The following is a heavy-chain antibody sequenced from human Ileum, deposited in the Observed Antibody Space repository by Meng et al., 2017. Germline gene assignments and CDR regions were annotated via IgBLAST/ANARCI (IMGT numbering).Heavy chain of an antibody. D-gene: IGHD3-10*01. V-gene: IGHV4-31*01. CDR1: GGSISSGGYY. Sequence: QVQPTESGPGLVQPSQTLSLTCTVSGGSISSGGYYWSWIRQHPGKGLEWIGYIYYSGSTYYNPSLKSLVTISVDTSKNQFSLKLSSVTAADTAVYYCAKDLARGVSTSYYFDSWGQGTLVTVSS. CDR2: IYYSGST. CDR3: AKDLARGVSTSYYFDS. J-gene: IGHJ4*02.